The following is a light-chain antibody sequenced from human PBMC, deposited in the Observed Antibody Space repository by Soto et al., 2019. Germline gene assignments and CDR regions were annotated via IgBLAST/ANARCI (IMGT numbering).Light chain of an antibody. V-gene: IGLV2-14*01. Sequence: QSALTQPASVSGSPGQSITISCTGTSSDVGGYNYVSWYQQHPGKAPKLMIYDVSNRPSGVSNRFSGSKSGNTVSLTISGLQDEYDGDYYCGSYTCSNTRHDGFGTG. CDR3: GSYTCSNTRHDG. CDR1: SSDVGGYNY. J-gene: IGLJ1*01. CDR2: DVS.